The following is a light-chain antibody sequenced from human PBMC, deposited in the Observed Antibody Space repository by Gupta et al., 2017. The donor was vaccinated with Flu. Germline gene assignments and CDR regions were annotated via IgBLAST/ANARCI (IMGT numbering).Light chain of an antibody. CDR1: SSNIGSNN. V-gene: IGLV1-44*01. J-gene: IGLJ1*01. Sequence: SVLAQPPSASATPGQRVTLSCSGSSSNIGSNNVNWYQQVPGTAPKLLIYGNSQRPSGVPDRFSGSKSGSSASLAISGLQSEDEADYYCAAWDDSLNGHYVLRTGTKVTAL. CDR3: AAWDDSLNGHYV. CDR2: GNS.